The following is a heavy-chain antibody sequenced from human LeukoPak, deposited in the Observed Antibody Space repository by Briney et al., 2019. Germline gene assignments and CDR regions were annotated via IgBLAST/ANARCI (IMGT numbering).Heavy chain of an antibody. D-gene: IGHD2-21*02. V-gene: IGHV3-20*04. CDR1: GFTFNNYC. CDR3: ARNCGGDCVHADAFDV. Sequence: PGGSLRLSCAASGFTFNNYCMTWVRQAPGKGLEWVSDINWNGSSTDYADSVKGRFTISRDNAKNSLYLQMNSLRAEDTAVYYCARNCGGDCVHADAFDVWGQGIMVTVSS. J-gene: IGHJ3*01. CDR2: INWNGSST.